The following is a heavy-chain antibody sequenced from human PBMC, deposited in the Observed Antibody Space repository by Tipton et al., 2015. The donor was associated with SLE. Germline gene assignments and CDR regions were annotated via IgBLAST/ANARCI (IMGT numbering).Heavy chain of an antibody. J-gene: IGHJ6*03. D-gene: IGHD1-1*01. CDR2: IYHSRNT. V-gene: IGHV4-34*01. Sequence: TLSLTCAVYGGSFSGYYWGWIRQPPGKGLEWIGYIYHSRNTYYNPSLKSRVTISVDTSKNQFSLKLSSVTAADTAVYYCASGDGNYMDVWGKGTTVTVSS. CDR1: GGSFSGYY. CDR3: ASGDGNYMDV.